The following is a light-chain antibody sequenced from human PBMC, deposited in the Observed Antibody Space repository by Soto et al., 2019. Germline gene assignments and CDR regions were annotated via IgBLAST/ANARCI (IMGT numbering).Light chain of an antibody. CDR3: QQSYSTPFT. J-gene: IGKJ2*01. CDR2: DAS. Sequence: DIQMTQSPSSLSASVGDSVTITCRASQSISTYLNWYQQKPGKAPKLLIYDASSLQSGVPSRFTGSGSGTDFTLTISSLRPEDFATYYCQQSYSTPFTFGRGTKLEIK. CDR1: QSISTY. V-gene: IGKV1-39*01.